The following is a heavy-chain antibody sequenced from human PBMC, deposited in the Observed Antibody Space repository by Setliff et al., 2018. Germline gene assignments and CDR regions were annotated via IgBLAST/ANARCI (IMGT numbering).Heavy chain of an antibody. Sequence: PSETLSLTCALSGGSISSGSYHWSWIRQPPGKGLEWIGEINHSGTTNYNPSLKSRVTISVDTSKKQFSLKLSSVTAADTAVYYCAKFGPLDLTGDWAFDNWGQGTLVTVSS. D-gene: IGHD7-27*01. CDR2: INHSGTT. CDR1: GGSISSGSYH. CDR3: AKFGPLDLTGDWAFDN. J-gene: IGHJ4*02. V-gene: IGHV4-39*07.